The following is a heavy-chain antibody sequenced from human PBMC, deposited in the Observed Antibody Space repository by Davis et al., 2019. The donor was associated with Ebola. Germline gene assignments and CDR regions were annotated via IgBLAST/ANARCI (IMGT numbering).Heavy chain of an antibody. Sequence: PGGSLRLSCAASGLTASSYAMSGVRQAPGKGLECFSSISGSGTTIYYADSVKGRFTISRDNSKYTLFLQMNSLRADDTAVYYCANGGSGWNDGWVDYWGQGTLVTVSS. V-gene: IGHV3-23*01. CDR3: ANGGSGWNDGWVDY. D-gene: IGHD1-1*01. CDR2: ISGSGTTI. J-gene: IGHJ4*02. CDR1: GLTASSYA.